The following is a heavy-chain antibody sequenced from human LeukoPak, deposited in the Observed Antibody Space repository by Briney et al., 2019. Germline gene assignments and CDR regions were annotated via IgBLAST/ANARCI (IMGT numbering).Heavy chain of an antibody. CDR3: AKTVIKTAVAARHFDY. J-gene: IGHJ4*02. CDR2: SGSGGST. CDR1: GFTFSSYA. Sequence: GGSLRLSCAASGFTFSSYAMSWVRQAPGKGLEWVSASGSGGSTYYADSVKGRFTISRDNSKNTLYLQMNSLRAEDTAVYYCAKTVIKTAVAARHFDYWGQGTPVTVSS. D-gene: IGHD6-19*01. V-gene: IGHV3-23*01.